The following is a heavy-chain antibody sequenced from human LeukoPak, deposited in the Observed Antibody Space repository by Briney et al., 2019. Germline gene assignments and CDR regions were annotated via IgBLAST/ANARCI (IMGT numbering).Heavy chain of an antibody. CDR3: ATHRRSGSGGSENAFEI. D-gene: IGHD5-12*01. CDR2: IYDSGTT. CDR1: GDSTSSSTYY. J-gene: IGHJ3*02. Sequence: PSETLSLTCTVSGDSTSSSTYYWDWIRQAPGKGLEWIGNIYDSGTTHYSPSLKSRVTISRDTSKNQFSLKLNSVTAADTAIYYCATHRRSGSGGSENAFEIWGQGTMVTVSS. V-gene: IGHV4-39*01.